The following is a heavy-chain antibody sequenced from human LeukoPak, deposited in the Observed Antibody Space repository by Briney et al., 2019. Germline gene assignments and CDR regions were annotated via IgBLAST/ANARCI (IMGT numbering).Heavy chain of an antibody. V-gene: IGHV4-39*07. CDR3: ARIVGAPNWFDP. Sequence: SETLSLTCTVSGGSISSSSYYWCWIRQPPGKGLEWIGSIYYSGGTYYNPSLKSRVTISVDTSKNQFSLKLGSVTAADTAVYYCARIVGAPNWFDPWGEGTLVTMSS. CDR2: IYYSGGT. J-gene: IGHJ5*02. CDR1: GGSISSSSYY. D-gene: IGHD1-26*01.